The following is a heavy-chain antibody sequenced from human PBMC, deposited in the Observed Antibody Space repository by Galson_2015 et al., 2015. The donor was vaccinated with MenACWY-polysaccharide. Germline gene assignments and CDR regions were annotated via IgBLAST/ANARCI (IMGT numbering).Heavy chain of an antibody. D-gene: IGHD6-19*01. CDR1: GFTFSRYV. V-gene: IGHV3-23*01. CDR2: ISESGDSP. J-gene: IGHJ4*02. Sequence: SLRLSCAASGFTFSRYVMTWVRQAPGKGLEWVSAISESGDSPFYADSVKGRFTISRDKSENTLYLQMNSLRPEDTAVYFCVKGGWLDSWGQRTLVTVSS. CDR3: VKGGWLDS.